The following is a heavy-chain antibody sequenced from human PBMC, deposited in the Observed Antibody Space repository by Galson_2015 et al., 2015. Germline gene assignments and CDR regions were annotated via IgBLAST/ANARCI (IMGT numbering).Heavy chain of an antibody. CDR2: IKQDGSEK. Sequence: SLRLSCAASGFTFSSYWMSWVRQAPGKGLEWVANIKQDGSEKYYVDSVKGRFTISRDNAKNSLYLQMNSLRAEDTAVYYCARSPNKLFDTPDFDKDGSYYMDVWGKGTTVTVSS. CDR3: ARSPNKLFDTPDFDKDGSYYMDV. V-gene: IGHV3-7*01. J-gene: IGHJ6*03. CDR1: GFTFSSYW. D-gene: IGHD2-21*01.